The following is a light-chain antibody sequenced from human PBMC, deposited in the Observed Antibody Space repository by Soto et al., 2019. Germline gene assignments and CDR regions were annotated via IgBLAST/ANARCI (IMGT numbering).Light chain of an antibody. CDR2: YDR. CDR1: NIGTKS. V-gene: IGLV3-21*04. CDR3: QVWDSRSEHVV. Sequence: SYELTQTPSVSVAPGKTTRITCGGNNIGTKSVHWYQQKPGQAPVLVIYYDRDRPSGIPERFSGSNSGNTATLTISRVEAGDEADYYCQVWDSRSEHVVFGGGTKVTVL. J-gene: IGLJ2*01.